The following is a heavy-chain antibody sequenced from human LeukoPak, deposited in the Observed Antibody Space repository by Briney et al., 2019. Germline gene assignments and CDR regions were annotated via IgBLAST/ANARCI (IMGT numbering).Heavy chain of an antibody. Sequence: PSETLSLTCTVSGGSISSYYWSWFRQPPGRGLEWIGYIYYSGSTNYNPSLKSRVTISVDTSKNQFSLKLSSVTAADTAVYYCARSSYYYGADAFDIWGQGTTVAVSS. CDR2: IYYSGST. CDR1: GGSISSYY. J-gene: IGHJ3*02. V-gene: IGHV4-59*01. CDR3: ARSSYYYGADAFDI. D-gene: IGHD3-10*01.